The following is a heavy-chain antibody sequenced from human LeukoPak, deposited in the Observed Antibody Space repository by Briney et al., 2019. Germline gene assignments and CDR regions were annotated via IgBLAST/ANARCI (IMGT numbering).Heavy chain of an antibody. Sequence: SSVTVSCKPSVYIFTKYYMHWVRQAPGQGLEWMGIINPSGGSTSYAQNFQGGVTMTRDATTNTVYLELSSLRSEDTAVYYCARDFGEMPNYWGQGTLVTVSS. J-gene: IGHJ4*02. V-gene: IGHV1-46*01. CDR3: ARDFGEMPNY. D-gene: IGHD5-24*01. CDR1: VYIFTKYY. CDR2: INPSGGST.